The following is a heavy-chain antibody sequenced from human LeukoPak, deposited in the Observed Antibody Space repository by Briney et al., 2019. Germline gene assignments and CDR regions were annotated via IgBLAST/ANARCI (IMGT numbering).Heavy chain of an antibody. J-gene: IGHJ4*02. Sequence: RAGGSLRLSCAASEFTFSSYSMNWVRQAPGKGLEWVSTITTSDGNTYYADSVKGRFTVSRDNSKNTLFLQMNSLRAEDTAVYYCAKDGGLWVSAHWGDSWGRGTLVTVSS. CDR2: ITTSDGNT. D-gene: IGHD7-27*01. CDR1: EFTFSSYS. V-gene: IGHV3-23*01. CDR3: AKDGGLWVSAHWGDS.